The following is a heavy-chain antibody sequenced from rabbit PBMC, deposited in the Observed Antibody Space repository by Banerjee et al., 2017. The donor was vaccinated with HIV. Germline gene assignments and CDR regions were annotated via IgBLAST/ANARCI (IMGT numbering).Heavy chain of an antibody. CDR1: GIDFSSNA. V-gene: IGHV1S45*01. CDR3: ARDLPYIDYGSLGL. J-gene: IGHJ4*01. CDR2: IYAGSSGST. Sequence: QEQLEESGGGLVKPGGTLTLTCKASGIDFSSNAMCWVRQAPGKRPEWIACIYAGSSGSTYYASWAKGRFTISKTSSTTVTLQMTSLTAADTATYFCARDLPYIDYGSLGLWGQGTLVTVS. D-gene: IGHD3-1*01.